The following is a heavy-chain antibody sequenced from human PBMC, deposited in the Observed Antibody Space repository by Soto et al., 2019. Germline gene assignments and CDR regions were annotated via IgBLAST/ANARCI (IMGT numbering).Heavy chain of an antibody. CDR1: GFTFSTYG. CDR2: ISYDGSNK. D-gene: IGHD5-18*01. CDR3: AKGFSYSVIDY. V-gene: IGHV3-30*18. Sequence: QVQLVESGGGVVQPGRSLRLSCAASGFTFSTYGMHWVRKAPGKGLEWVAVISYDGSNKYYADSVKGRFTISRDNSKNTLYLQMSSLRAEDTAVYYCAKGFSYSVIDYWGQGTLVTVSS. J-gene: IGHJ4*02.